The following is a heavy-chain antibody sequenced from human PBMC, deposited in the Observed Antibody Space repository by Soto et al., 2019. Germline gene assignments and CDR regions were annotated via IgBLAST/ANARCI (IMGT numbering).Heavy chain of an antibody. V-gene: IGHV3-30-3*01. J-gene: IGHJ6*02. D-gene: IGHD3-10*01. Sequence: QVQLVESGGGVVQPGRSLRLSCAASGFTFSSYAMHWVRQAPGKGLEWVAVISYDGSNKYYADSVKGRFTISRDNSKHTLYLQMNSLRSNDTAEHYCARAGLGVTMVRGVRKRSYYYYGMDVWGQGTTVTVA. CDR2: ISYDGSNK. CDR3: ARAGLGVTMVRGVRKRSYYYYGMDV. CDR1: GFTFSSYA.